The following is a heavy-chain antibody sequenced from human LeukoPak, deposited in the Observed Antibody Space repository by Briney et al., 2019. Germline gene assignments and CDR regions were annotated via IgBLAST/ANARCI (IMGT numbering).Heavy chain of an antibody. CDR2: IYTSGST. CDR3: ARVVAAAGITVY. D-gene: IGHD6-13*01. CDR1: GGSFSSYY. Sequence: SETLSLTCAVYGGSFSSYYWSRIRQPAGKGLEWIGRIYTSGSTNYNPSLKSRVTMSVDTSKNQFSLKLSSVTAADTAVYYCARVVAAAGITVYWGQGTLVTVSS. J-gene: IGHJ4*02. V-gene: IGHV4-59*10.